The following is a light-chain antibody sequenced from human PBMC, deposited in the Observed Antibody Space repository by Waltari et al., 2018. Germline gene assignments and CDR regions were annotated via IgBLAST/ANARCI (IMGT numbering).Light chain of an antibody. J-gene: IGLJ1*01. Sequence: QSALTQPASVSGSPGQSITISCTGTSSDVGSYKYVSWYQQHPGKPPNLMIYEVSNRPSGVSNRFSGSKSGNTASLTISGLQAEDEADYYCSSYADNYFYVFGTGTKVTVL. CDR1: SSDVGSYKY. V-gene: IGLV2-14*01. CDR3: SSYADNYFYV. CDR2: EVS.